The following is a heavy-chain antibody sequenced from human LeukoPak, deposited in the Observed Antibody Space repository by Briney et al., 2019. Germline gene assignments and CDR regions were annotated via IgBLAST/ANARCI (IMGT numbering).Heavy chain of an antibody. CDR2: LDYRGTT. CDR1: GGSISRSRSY. J-gene: IGHJ3*02. D-gene: IGHD3-22*01. CDR3: APHRTFYDNTGFSTGDAFDI. V-gene: IGHV4-39*01. Sequence: SETLSLTCTVSGGSISRSRSYWGWIRQPPGKGLEWIGSLDYRGTTYYNPSLKSRVTISVDTSKNQFSLKLSSVTAADTAVYYCAPHRTFYDNTGFSTGDAFDIWGQGTMVTVSS.